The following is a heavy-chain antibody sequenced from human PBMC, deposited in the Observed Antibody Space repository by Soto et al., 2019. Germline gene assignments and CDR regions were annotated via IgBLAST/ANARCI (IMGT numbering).Heavy chain of an antibody. CDR3: ARGRTSSPTPGDY. V-gene: IGHV4-31*03. D-gene: IGHD2-2*01. J-gene: IGHJ4*02. CDR1: GGSISSGGYY. Sequence: QVQLQESGPGLVKPSQTLSLTCTVSGGSISSGGYYWSWIRQHPGKGLEWIGYIYYSGSTYYNPSRKSRVTISVDPSKNQFSLKLSSVTAADTAVYYCARGRTSSPTPGDYWGQGTLVTVSS. CDR2: IYYSGST.